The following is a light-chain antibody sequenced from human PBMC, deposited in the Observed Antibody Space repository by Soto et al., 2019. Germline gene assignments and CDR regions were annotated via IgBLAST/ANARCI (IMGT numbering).Light chain of an antibody. CDR3: QQYHNWWT. CDR1: QSVSSY. J-gene: IGKJ1*01. CDR2: GAS. V-gene: IGKV3-15*01. Sequence: EIVFTQSPATLSFSPGERATLSCRASQSVSSYLAWYQQKPGQAPRLLIYGASTRVTGIPARFSGSGSGTEFTLTISSLQSEDFAVYYCQQYHNWWTFGQGTKVDIK.